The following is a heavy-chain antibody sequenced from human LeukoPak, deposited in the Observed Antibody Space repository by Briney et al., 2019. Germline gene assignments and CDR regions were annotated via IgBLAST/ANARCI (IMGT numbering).Heavy chain of an antibody. CDR3: ARVPMTTVTPGRFDP. CDR2: INPSGGST. J-gene: IGHJ5*02. V-gene: IGHV1-46*01. CDR1: GYTFTTYD. Sequence: GAPVKVSCKASGYTFTTYDINWVRQATGQGLEWMGIINPSGGSTSYAQKFQGRVTMTRDTSTSTVYMELSSLRSEDTAVYYCARVPMTTVTPGRFDPWGQGTLVTVSS. D-gene: IGHD4-17*01.